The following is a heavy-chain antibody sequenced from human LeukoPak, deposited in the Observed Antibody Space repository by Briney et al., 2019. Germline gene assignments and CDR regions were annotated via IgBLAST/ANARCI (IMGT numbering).Heavy chain of an antibody. CDR1: GGIFTSYT. J-gene: IGHJ4*02. Sequence: ASVKVSCKASGGIFTSYTISWVRQAPGQGLEWMGRVVPLLGIANYAQEFQGRVTIVAEKSTRTVYMQLSGLTSEDTAIYYCVRDDADSAYAAGDYWGQGTLVTVSS. CDR2: VVPLLGIA. V-gene: IGHV1-69*04. CDR3: VRDDADSAYAAGDY. D-gene: IGHD5-12*01.